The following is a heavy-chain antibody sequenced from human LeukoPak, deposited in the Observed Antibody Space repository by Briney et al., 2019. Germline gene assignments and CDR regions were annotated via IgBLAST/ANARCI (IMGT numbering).Heavy chain of an antibody. D-gene: IGHD3-10*01. CDR1: GFTFTDCY. Sequence: GGSLRLSCSASGFTFTDCYMSWIRQAPGKGLEWVSYISPSGTVIYYGDSVKGRFTISRDNAKKSLYLQMNSLRAEDTAVYYCARDYNCWGQGTLVTVSS. CDR3: ARDYNC. J-gene: IGHJ4*02. V-gene: IGHV3-11*01. CDR2: ISPSGTVI.